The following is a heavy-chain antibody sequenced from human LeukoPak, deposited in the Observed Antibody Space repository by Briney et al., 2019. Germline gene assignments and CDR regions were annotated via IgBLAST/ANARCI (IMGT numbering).Heavy chain of an antibody. CDR1: GGSISSGDYY. J-gene: IGHJ3*02. CDR3: AREGGSYYEGSAFNI. V-gene: IGHV4-30-4*08. CDR2: IYYSGST. D-gene: IGHD1-26*01. Sequence: PSQTLSLTCTVSGGSISSGDYYWSWIRQPPGKGLEWIGYIYYSGSTYYNPSLKSRVTISVDTSKNQFSLKLSSVTAADTAVYYCAREGGSYYEGSAFNIWGQGTMVTVSS.